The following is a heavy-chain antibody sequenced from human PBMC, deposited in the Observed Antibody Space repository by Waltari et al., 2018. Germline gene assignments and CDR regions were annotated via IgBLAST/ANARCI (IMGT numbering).Heavy chain of an antibody. CDR3: AAPYYDSSGYYRGFDY. Sequence: QVQLVQSGAEVKKPGSSVKVSCKASGGTFSSYTISWVRQAPGQGLEWMGRIIPILGIANYAQKFQGRVTITADKSTSTAYMELSSLRSEDTAVYYCAAPYYDSSGYYRGFDYWGQGTLVTVSS. D-gene: IGHD3-22*01. J-gene: IGHJ4*02. CDR2: IIPILGIA. V-gene: IGHV1-69*02. CDR1: GGTFSSYT.